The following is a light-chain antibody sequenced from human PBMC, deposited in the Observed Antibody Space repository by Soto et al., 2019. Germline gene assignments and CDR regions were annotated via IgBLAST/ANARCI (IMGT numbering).Light chain of an antibody. CDR3: QQFNISPQVT. J-gene: IGKJ4*01. V-gene: IGKV3-20*01. CDR2: HTY. CDR1: QSITSNY. Sequence: EIVLTQSPGSLSLSPGETATLSCRASQSITSNYLAWYQQKPRQAPTILIYHTYTRATGIQDSVSGSGSGTDFTLIISRLEREDFAVYYCQQFNISPQVTFGGGTKVEI.